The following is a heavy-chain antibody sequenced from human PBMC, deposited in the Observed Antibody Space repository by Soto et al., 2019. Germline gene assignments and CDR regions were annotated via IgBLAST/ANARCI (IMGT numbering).Heavy chain of an antibody. CDR3: ARDRYYDYVWGSYRFDAFDI. V-gene: IGHV3-33*01. D-gene: IGHD3-16*02. J-gene: IGHJ3*02. Sequence: GGSLRLSCAASGFTFSSYGMHWVRQAPGKGLEWVAVIWYDGSNKYYADSVKGRFTISRDNSKNTLYLQMNSLRAEDTAVYYCARDRYYDYVWGSYRFDAFDIWGQGTMVTVSS. CDR1: GFTFSSYG. CDR2: IWYDGSNK.